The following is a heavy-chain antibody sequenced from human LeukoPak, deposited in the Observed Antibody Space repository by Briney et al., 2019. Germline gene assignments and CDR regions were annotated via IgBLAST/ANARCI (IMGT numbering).Heavy chain of an antibody. Sequence: ASVKVSCKASGYTFTSYGISWVRQAPGQGLEWMGWISAYNGNTNYAQKLQGRVTMTTDTSTSTAYMELRSLRSDDTAVYYCAREGRVGAYYYYYYMDVWGKGTTVTISS. J-gene: IGHJ6*03. V-gene: IGHV1-18*01. D-gene: IGHD1-26*01. CDR1: GYTFTSYG. CDR3: AREGRVGAYYYYYYMDV. CDR2: ISAYNGNT.